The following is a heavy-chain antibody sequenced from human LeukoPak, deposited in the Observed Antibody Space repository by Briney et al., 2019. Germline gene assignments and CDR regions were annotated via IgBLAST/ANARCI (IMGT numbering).Heavy chain of an antibody. D-gene: IGHD1-26*01. V-gene: IGHV1-24*01. CDR2: FDPEDGET. J-gene: IGHJ6*03. Sequence: GASVKVSCKVSGYTLTELSMLWVRQAPGKGLEWMGGFDPEDGETIYAQKFQGRVTMTEDTSTDTAYMELSSLRSEDTAVYYCATVGSGSYARGDYYMDVWGKGTTVTVSS. CDR1: GYTLTELS. CDR3: ATVGSGSYARGDYYMDV.